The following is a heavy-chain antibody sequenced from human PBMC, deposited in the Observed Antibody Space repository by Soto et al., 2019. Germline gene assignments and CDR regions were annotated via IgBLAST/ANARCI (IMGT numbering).Heavy chain of an antibody. D-gene: IGHD3-9*01. V-gene: IGHV1-2*02. J-gene: IGHJ4*02. CDR1: GYTFTGYY. CDR2: IKPNSGGT. CDR3: AREPFLAGYLNFDY. Sequence: GASVKVSCKASGYTFTGYYMHWVRQAPGQGLEWMGWIKPNSGGTNYAHKFQCRVTMTSDTSISTAYMELSRLKSDDTAVYSCAREPFLAGYLNFDYWGQGTLVTVSS.